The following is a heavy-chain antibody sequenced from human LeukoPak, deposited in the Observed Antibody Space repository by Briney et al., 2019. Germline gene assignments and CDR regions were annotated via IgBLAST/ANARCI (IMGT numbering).Heavy chain of an antibody. CDR2: MNPNSGNT. Sequence: ASVKVSCKASGYTLTSYDINWVRQATGQGLEWMGWMNPNSGNTGYAQKFQGRVTMTRNTSISTAYMELSSLRSEDTAVYYCARGSTYYYDSSGYPGYYYYYYGMDVWGQGTTVTVSS. J-gene: IGHJ6*02. V-gene: IGHV1-8*01. D-gene: IGHD3-22*01. CDR1: GYTLTSYD. CDR3: ARGSTYYYDSSGYPGYYYYYYGMDV.